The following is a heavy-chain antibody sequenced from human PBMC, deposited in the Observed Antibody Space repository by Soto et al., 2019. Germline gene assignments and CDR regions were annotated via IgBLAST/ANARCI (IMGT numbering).Heavy chain of an antibody. D-gene: IGHD3-10*01. CDR2: IYYSGIT. J-gene: IGHJ5*02. CDR1: CGSISSYY. V-gene: IGHV4-59*01. Sequence: SETRSLTFTVSCGSISSYYWSWIREPPGKGLEWIGYIYYSGITNYSPSLKSRVTISVDTSKNQFSLKLSSVTAADTAVYYCARDSGSGSYSYNYFDPWGQGIMVTVSS. CDR3: ARDSGSGSYSYNYFDP.